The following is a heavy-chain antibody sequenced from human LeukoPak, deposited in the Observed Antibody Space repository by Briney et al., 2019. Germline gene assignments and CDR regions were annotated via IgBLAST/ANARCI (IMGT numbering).Heavy chain of an antibody. CDR3: ARDLGQLITGEFDY. D-gene: IGHD7-27*01. J-gene: IGHJ4*02. Sequence: SVKVSCKASGGTFSSYAISWVRQAPGQGLEWMGRIIPIFGTANYARKFQGRVTITTDESTSTAYMELSSLRSEDTAVYYCARDLGQLITGEFDYWGQGTLVTVSS. V-gene: IGHV1-69*05. CDR1: GGTFSSYA. CDR2: IIPIFGTA.